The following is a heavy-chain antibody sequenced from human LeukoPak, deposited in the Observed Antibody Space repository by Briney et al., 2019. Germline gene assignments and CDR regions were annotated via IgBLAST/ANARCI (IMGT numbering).Heavy chain of an antibody. J-gene: IGHJ3*02. CDR2: INPNSGGT. D-gene: IGHD3-22*01. CDR1: GYTFTGYY. Sequence: GASVKVSCKASGYTFTGYYMHWVRQAPGQGLEWMGWINPNSGGTNYAQKFQGWVTMTRDTSISTAYMELSRLRSDDTAVYYCARDTAYDAYAFDIWGQGTMVNVSS. CDR3: ARDTAYDAYAFDI. V-gene: IGHV1-2*04.